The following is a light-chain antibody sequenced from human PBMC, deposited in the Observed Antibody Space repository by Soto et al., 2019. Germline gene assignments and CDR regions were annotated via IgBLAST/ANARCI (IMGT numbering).Light chain of an antibody. Sequence: EIVLTQSPGTLSLSPGERATLSCRASQSISSNYLAWYQQKPGQAPRVLIYGASIRPTGIPDRFSGSGSGADFTITISRLEPEDFGVYYCQHYGSSPPFTFGPGTKVDIK. V-gene: IGKV3-20*01. CDR2: GAS. J-gene: IGKJ3*01. CDR1: QSISSNY. CDR3: QHYGSSPPFT.